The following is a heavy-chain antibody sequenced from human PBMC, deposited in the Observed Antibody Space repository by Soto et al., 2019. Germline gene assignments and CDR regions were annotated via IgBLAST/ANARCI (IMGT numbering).Heavy chain of an antibody. D-gene: IGHD2-2*01. V-gene: IGHV1-2*04. CDR3: ARGAACSNTSCSLEDYYYGMDV. J-gene: IGHJ6*02. CDR2: INPNSGGT. Sequence: ASVKVSCKASGYTFTGYYMHWVRQAPGQGLEWMGWINPNSGGTNYAQKFQGWVTMTRDTSISTAYMELSRLRSDDTAGDCCARGAACSNTSCSLEDYYYGMDVWGQGTTVTVSS. CDR1: GYTFTGYY.